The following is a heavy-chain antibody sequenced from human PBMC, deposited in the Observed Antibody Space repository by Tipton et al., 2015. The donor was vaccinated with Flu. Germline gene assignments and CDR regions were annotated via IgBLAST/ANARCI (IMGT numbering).Heavy chain of an antibody. CDR3: ASQYSSSWYAAFDI. CDR1: GGSFSGYY. Sequence: TLSLTCAVYGGSFSGYYWSWIRQPPGKGLEWIGEINHSGSTNYNPSLKSRVTISVDTSKNQLSLKLSSVTAADTAVYYCASQYSSSWYAAFDIWGQGTMVTVSS. CDR2: INHSGST. D-gene: IGHD6-13*01. J-gene: IGHJ3*02. V-gene: IGHV4-34*01.